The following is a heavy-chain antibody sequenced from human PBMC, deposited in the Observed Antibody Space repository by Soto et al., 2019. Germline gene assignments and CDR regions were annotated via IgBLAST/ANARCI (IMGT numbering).Heavy chain of an antibody. Sequence: EVQLVESGGGLVKPGGSLRLSCAASGFTLSSYSMNRVRQAPGKGLEWVSSITGSSNYIFYADSVKGRFTISRDNVKNSLYLQMNSLRVEDTAVYYCARELAQQLTLDYWGQGTLVTVSS. CDR3: ARELAQQLTLDY. D-gene: IGHD6-13*01. CDR2: ITGSSNYI. CDR1: GFTLSSYS. V-gene: IGHV3-21*01. J-gene: IGHJ4*02.